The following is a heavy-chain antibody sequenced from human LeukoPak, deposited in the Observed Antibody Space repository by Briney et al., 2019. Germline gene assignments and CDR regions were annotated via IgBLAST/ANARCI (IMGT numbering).Heavy chain of an antibody. J-gene: IGHJ4*02. CDR3: ARGPYYYGSGSYYRIDY. CDR1: GYTLTELS. Sequence: RASVKVSCKVSGYTLTELSMHWVRQAPGKGLEWMGGFDPEDGETIYAQKFQGRVTITADESTSTAYMELSSLRSEDTAVYYCARGPYYYGSGSYYRIDYWGQGTLVTVSS. D-gene: IGHD3-10*01. CDR2: FDPEDGET. V-gene: IGHV1-24*01.